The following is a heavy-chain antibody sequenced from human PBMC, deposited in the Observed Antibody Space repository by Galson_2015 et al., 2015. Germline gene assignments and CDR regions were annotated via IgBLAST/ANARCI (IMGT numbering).Heavy chain of an antibody. CDR1: GFTFSSYA. Sequence: SLRLSCAASGFTFSSYAMRWVRQAPGKGLEWVSTVNGGGGSTYYADSVKGRFTISRDNSRNTLCLQMNSLRVEDTAVYFCAKGGLGYCSGGSCYSGKEFDYWGQGTLVTVSS. CDR2: VNGGGGST. D-gene: IGHD2-15*01. J-gene: IGHJ4*02. V-gene: IGHV3-23*01. CDR3: AKGGLGYCSGGSCYSGKEFDY.